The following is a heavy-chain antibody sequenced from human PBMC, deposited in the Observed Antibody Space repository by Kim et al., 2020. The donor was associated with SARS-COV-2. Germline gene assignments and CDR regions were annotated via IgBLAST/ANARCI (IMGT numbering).Heavy chain of an antibody. Sequence: SETLSLTCTVSGGSISSSSYYWGWIRQPPGKGLEWIGSIYYSGSTYYNPSLKSRVTISVDTSKNQFSLKLSSVTAADTAVYYCASTGPYYGSGSYLYYYYGMDVWGQGTTVTVSS. V-gene: IGHV4-39*01. J-gene: IGHJ6*02. CDR2: IYYSGST. CDR3: ASTGPYYGSGSYLYYYYGMDV. D-gene: IGHD3-10*01. CDR1: GGSISSSSYY.